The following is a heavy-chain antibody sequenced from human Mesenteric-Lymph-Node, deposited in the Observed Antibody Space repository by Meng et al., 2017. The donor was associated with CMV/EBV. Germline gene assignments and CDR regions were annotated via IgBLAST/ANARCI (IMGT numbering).Heavy chain of an antibody. D-gene: IGHD2/OR15-2a*01. CDR1: GESISSDSYY. CDR2: IHYTGRT. CDR3: ARHMSDPESDPFDP. Sequence: SGESISSDSYYWDWIRQSPGKGLEWIGNIHYTGRTFYSPSFRGRLTISVDTSNNQFSLKLSSVTAADTAVYYCARHMSDPESDPFDPWGQGILVTVSS. J-gene: IGHJ5*02. V-gene: IGHV4-39*01.